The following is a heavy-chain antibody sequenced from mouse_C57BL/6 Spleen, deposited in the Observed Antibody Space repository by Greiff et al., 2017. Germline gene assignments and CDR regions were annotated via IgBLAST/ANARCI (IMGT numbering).Heavy chain of an antibody. Sequence: VQLQQSGAELVKPGASVKMSCKASGYTFTSYWITWVKQRPGQGLEWIGDIYPGSGSTNYNEKFKSKATLTVDKSSSTAYMHLSSLTSEDSAVYYCARGDYYGSSPFDYWGQGATLTVSS. V-gene: IGHV1-55*01. J-gene: IGHJ2*01. CDR3: ARGDYYGSSPFDY. CDR1: GYTFTSYW. D-gene: IGHD1-1*01. CDR2: IYPGSGST.